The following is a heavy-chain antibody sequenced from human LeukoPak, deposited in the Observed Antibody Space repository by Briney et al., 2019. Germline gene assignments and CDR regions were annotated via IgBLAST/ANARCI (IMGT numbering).Heavy chain of an antibody. CDR3: ARTPLYCSSTSCYDYYYYYYMDV. V-gene: IGHV3-48*01. J-gene: IGHJ6*03. CDR2: ISSSSSTI. CDR1: GFTFSSYS. D-gene: IGHD2-2*01. Sequence: GGSLRLSCAASGFTFSSYSMNWVRQAPGKGLEWVSYISSSSSTIYYADSVKGRFTISRDNAKNSLYLQMNSLRAEDTAVYYCARTPLYCSSTSCYDYYYYYYMDVWGKGTTVTVSS.